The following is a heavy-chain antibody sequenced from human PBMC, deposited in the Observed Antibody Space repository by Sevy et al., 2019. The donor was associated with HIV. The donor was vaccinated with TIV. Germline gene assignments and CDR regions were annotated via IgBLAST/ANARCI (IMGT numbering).Heavy chain of an antibody. CDR3: ARDHRGVYADPYYYYGMDV. CDR2: ISSSSSTI. CDR1: GFTFSSYS. D-gene: IGHD3-10*01. J-gene: IGHJ6*02. Sequence: GGSLRLSCAASGFTFSSYSMNWVRQAPGKGLEWVSYISSSSSTIYYADSVKGRFTISRDNAKNSLYLQMNSLRDEDTAVYYCARDHRGVYADPYYYYGMDVWGQGTTVTVSS. V-gene: IGHV3-48*02.